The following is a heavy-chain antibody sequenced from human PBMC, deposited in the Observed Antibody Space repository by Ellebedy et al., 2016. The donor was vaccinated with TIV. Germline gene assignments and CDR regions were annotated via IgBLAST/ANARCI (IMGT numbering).Heavy chain of an antibody. CDR2: INHSRST. Sequence: MPSETLSLTCAVYGGSFSGYYWSWIRQPPGKGLEWIGEINHSRSTNYSPSLKSRLTISVDTYKNQFSLKLSSVTAADTAVYYCARAPGRVLTGYYKRSYGMDVWGQGTTVTVS. CDR1: GGSFSGYY. CDR3: ARAPGRVLTGYYKRSYGMDV. V-gene: IGHV4-34*01. D-gene: IGHD3-9*01. J-gene: IGHJ6*02.